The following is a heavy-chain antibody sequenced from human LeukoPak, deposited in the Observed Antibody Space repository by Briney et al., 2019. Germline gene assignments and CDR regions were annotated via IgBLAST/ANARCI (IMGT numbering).Heavy chain of an antibody. J-gene: IGHJ6*03. CDR3: ARGGQQLRYYYYMDV. CDR2: INHSGST. D-gene: IGHD6-13*01. V-gene: IGHV4-34*01. CDR1: GGSFSGYY. Sequence: SETLSLTCAVYGGSFSGYYWSWIRQPPGKGLEWIGEINHSGSTNYNPSLKSRVTISVDTSKNQFSLKLSSVTAADTAVYYCARGGQQLRYYYYMDVWGKGTTVTVSS.